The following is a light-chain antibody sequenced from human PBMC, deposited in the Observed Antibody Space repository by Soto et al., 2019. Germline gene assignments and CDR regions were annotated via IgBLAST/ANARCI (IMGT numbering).Light chain of an antibody. J-gene: IGKJ1*01. CDR1: QGVSSR. V-gene: IGKV1-5*01. CDR2: DAS. Sequence: QMTQSPSTLSASVGDRVTITCRASQGVSSRLAWYQQKPGKAPKLLIFDASSLESGVPSRFSGSGSGTEITLTINNLQPDDFATYYCQQYHSYSRWTFGQGTKVDIK. CDR3: QQYHSYSRWT.